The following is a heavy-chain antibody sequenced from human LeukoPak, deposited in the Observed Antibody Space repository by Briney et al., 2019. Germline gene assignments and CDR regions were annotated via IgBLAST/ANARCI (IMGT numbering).Heavy chain of an antibody. Sequence: SETLSLTCTVSGGSVSSSSYYWGWIRQPPGKGLEWIGSIYYSGSTYYNPSLKSRVTISVDTSKNQFSLKLSSVTAADTAVYYCARHTRGLGSQGAFDIWGQGTMVTVSS. CDR1: GGSVSSSSYY. D-gene: IGHD3-10*01. V-gene: IGHV4-39*01. CDR3: ARHTRGLGSQGAFDI. J-gene: IGHJ3*02. CDR2: IYYSGST.